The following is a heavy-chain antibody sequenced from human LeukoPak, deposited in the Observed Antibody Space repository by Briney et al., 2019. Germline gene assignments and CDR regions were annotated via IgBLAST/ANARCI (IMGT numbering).Heavy chain of an antibody. CDR1: GYTFTTSW. V-gene: IGHV5-51*01. CDR3: AKPGYSASFEL. D-gene: IGHD5-12*01. J-gene: IGHJ3*01. CDR2: IYPSDSDT. Sequence: GESLQISCQASGYTFTTSWIGWVRQLPGTGLEWMAIIYPSDSDTRYNPSFRGQVTISADKSINTAYLSWSSLKASDSAIYYCAKPGYSASFELWGQGTTVTVSS.